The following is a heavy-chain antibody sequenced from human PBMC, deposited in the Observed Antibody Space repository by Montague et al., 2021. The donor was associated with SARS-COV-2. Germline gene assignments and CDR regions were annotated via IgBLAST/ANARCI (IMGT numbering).Heavy chain of an antibody. CDR3: ARERALRYYYGSGIEF. CDR1: GFTFNTYA. V-gene: IGHV3-30*04. CDR2: ISYDGTKT. D-gene: IGHD3-10*01. Sequence: SLRLSCATSGFTFNTYALHWVRQTPGKGLEWVAVISYDGTKTYYAASVKSRFTISRDTSKNTVYLQMNSLRVEDTALYYCARERALRYYYGSGIEFWGQGTLVTVSS. J-gene: IGHJ4*02.